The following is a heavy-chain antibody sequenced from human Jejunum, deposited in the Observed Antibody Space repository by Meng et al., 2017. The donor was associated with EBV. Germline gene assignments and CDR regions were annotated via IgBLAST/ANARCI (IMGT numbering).Heavy chain of an antibody. V-gene: IGHV3-23*01. Sequence: EVKLLGSGVGLVQPGGSLRLSCVASGFIFSDYAMSWVRQAPRKGLEWVSTISNSGGNTHYADSVKGRFTISRDNSKNTLYLQMNSLRAEDTAVYYCTKDVGVVLFDYWGQGTLVTVSS. J-gene: IGHJ4*02. D-gene: IGHD2-8*01. CDR3: TKDVGVVLFDY. CDR2: ISNSGGNT. CDR1: GFIFSDYA.